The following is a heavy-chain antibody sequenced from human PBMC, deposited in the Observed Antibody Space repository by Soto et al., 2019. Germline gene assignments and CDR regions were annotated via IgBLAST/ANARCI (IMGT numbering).Heavy chain of an antibody. J-gene: IGHJ4*02. CDR1: GFTFINYY. V-gene: IGHV1-46*03. D-gene: IGHD6-19*01. CDR2: IDSSGGST. CDR3: SRSAVAGL. Sequence: QVQLVQSGAEVKKPGASVKVSCKASGFTFINYYMHWVRQAPGQGLEWMGNIDSSGGSTTYAQNFQARLTMTRDTSTSTVYMELSSLRTEDTAVYYCSRSAVAGLWGQGTLITVSS.